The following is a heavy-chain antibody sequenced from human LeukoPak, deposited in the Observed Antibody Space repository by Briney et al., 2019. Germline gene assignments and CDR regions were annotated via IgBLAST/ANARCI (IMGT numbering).Heavy chain of an antibody. Sequence: GESLKISCKGSGYIFPNYWLGWVRQMPGKGLEWMGFIYAGDSDTTYSPSFQGQVTISADKSISTAYLQWSSPKASDTAMYYCARHGMAAAGTDNWFDPWGQGTLVTVSS. CDR2: IYAGDSDT. V-gene: IGHV5-51*01. CDR3: ARHGMAAAGTDNWFDP. J-gene: IGHJ5*02. CDR1: GYIFPNYW. D-gene: IGHD6-13*01.